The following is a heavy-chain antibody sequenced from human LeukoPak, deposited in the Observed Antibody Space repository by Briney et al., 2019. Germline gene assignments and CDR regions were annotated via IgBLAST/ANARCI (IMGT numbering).Heavy chain of an antibody. D-gene: IGHD1-14*01. CDR1: GGTFNRYT. CDR2: ISDYNGNT. CDR3: ARDGTRGLTKTSHSLYYFDY. Sequence: ASVKVSCKASGGTFNRYTTSWVRQAPGQGLEWMGWISDYNGNTKYAQKLQGRVTMTTDTSTSTAYMELRSLRSDDTAVYYCARDGTRGLTKTSHSLYYFDYWGQGTLVTVSS. V-gene: IGHV1-18*01. J-gene: IGHJ4*02.